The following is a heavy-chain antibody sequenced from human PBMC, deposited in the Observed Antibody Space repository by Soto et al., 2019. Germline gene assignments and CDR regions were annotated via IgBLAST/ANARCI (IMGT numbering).Heavy chain of an antibody. D-gene: IGHD3-22*01. CDR2: IIPIFGTA. Sequence: ASVKVSCKASGGTFSSYAISWVRQAPGQGLEWMGGIIPIFGTANYAQKFQGRVTITADESTSTAYMELSSLRSEGTAVYYCARDPHSSGYYYGWFDPWGQGTLVTVSS. CDR3: ARDPHSSGYYYGWFDP. V-gene: IGHV1-69*13. CDR1: GGTFSSYA. J-gene: IGHJ5*02.